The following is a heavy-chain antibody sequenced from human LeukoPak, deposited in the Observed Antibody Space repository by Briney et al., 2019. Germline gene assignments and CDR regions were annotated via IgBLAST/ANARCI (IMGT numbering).Heavy chain of an antibody. Sequence: GGSLRLSCVASGFTFSDCSLNWVRQAPGKGLEWLSSIRTDSSELFYADSVRGRFTISRDNAKNSLYLQMNSLRVEDTAVYYCAKDLQQLEAFDSWGQGTLVTVSS. V-gene: IGHV3-21*01. CDR3: AKDLQQLEAFDS. CDR2: IRTDSSEL. D-gene: IGHD1-1*01. CDR1: GFTFSDCS. J-gene: IGHJ4*02.